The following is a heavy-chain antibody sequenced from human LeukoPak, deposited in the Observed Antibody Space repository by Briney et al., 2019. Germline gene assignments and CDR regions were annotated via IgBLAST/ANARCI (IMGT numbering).Heavy chain of an antibody. J-gene: IGHJ6*02. CDR3: ARDYATVTGYYGMDV. V-gene: IGHV4-31*03. D-gene: IGHD4-17*01. Sequence: SETLSLTCTVSGGSISSGGYYWSWIRQHPGKGLEWIGYIYYSGSTYYNPSLKSRVTISVDTSKNQFSLKLSSVTAGDTAVYYCARDYATVTGYYGMDVWGQGTTVTVSS. CDR2: IYYSGST. CDR1: GGSISSGGYY.